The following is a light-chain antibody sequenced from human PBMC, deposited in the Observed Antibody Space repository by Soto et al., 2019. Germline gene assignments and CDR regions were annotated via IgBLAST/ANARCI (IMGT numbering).Light chain of an antibody. CDR1: QDIRND. CDR2: TTS. CDR3: LQDHNYPPT. J-gene: IGKJ1*01. Sequence: AIQMSQSPSSLSASIGDRVTITCRASQDIRNDLGWYQQKPGRAPKLLIYTTSNLQSGVPSRFSGSGSGTDFTLTISSLQPEDFATYYCLQDHNYPPTFGQGTKVE. V-gene: IGKV1-6*01.